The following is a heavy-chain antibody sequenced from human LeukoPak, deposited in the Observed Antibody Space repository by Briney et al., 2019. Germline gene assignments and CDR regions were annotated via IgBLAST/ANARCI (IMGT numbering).Heavy chain of an antibody. J-gene: IGHJ4*02. D-gene: IGHD3-22*01. CDR2: IYHSGST. Sequence: PSETLSLTCTVSGYSISSGYYWGWIRQPPGKGLEWIGSIYHSGSTYHNPSLKSRVTISVDTSKNQFSLKLSSVTAADTAVYYCARVNITYYYDSSGYYYFDYWGQGTLVTVSS. V-gene: IGHV4-38-2*02. CDR3: ARVNITYYYDSSGYYYFDY. CDR1: GYSISSGYY.